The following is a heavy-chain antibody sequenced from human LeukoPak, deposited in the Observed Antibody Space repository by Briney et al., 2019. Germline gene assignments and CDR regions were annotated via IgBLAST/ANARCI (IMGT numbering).Heavy chain of an antibody. D-gene: IGHD2-2*01. V-gene: IGHV4-34*01. J-gene: IGHJ6*02. CDR1: GGSFSGYY. CDR3: ASGRRQHCTSVTCYDVYYYGMDV. CDR2: INHRGNT. Sequence: SETLPLTCAVSGGSFSGYYWSWIRQPPGKGLEWIGDINHRGNTNYNPSLESRLAISVDTSNRQFSLKLISVTAADTAVYYCASGRRQHCTSVTCYDVYYYGMDVWGQGTTVTVSS.